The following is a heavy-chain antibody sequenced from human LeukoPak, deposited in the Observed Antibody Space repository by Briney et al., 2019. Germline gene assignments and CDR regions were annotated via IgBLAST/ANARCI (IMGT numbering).Heavy chain of an antibody. Sequence: GASVKVSCKASGYIFTSYGITWVRQAPGQGLEGMGWISTYNGDTNYAQNLQGGVTMTPDTSPSTAYMDLRSLRSDDTAVYYCARDTGSSPGDYWGQGTLVTVSS. CDR3: ARDTGSSPGDY. CDR2: ISTYNGDT. CDR1: GYIFTSYG. V-gene: IGHV1-18*01. J-gene: IGHJ4*02. D-gene: IGHD1-26*01.